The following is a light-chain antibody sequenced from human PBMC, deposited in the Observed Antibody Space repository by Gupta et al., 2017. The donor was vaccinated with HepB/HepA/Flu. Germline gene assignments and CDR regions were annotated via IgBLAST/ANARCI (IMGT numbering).Light chain of an antibody. CDR1: HDISSW. CDR3: QQAKTFPLT. CDR2: GAS. Sequence: DIQMTQSPYSVSASVGDRLTITCRASHDISSWLAWYQQTPGQVPKLLIQGASHLEGGVPSRFSGSGSGTDFTLTISNLQPEDFAVYYCQQAKTFPLTFGGGTKVEIK. J-gene: IGKJ4*01. V-gene: IGKV1-12*01.